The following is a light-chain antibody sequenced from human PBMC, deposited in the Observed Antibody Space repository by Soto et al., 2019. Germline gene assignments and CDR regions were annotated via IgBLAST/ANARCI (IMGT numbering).Light chain of an antibody. CDR1: SSNIGAGYD. CDR3: QSYDSSLSGPYV. CDR2: GNS. J-gene: IGLJ1*01. V-gene: IGLV1-40*01. Sequence: QSVLTQPPSVSGAPGQRATISCTGSSSNIGAGYDVHWYQQLPGTAPKLLIYGNSNRPSGVPDRFSGSKSGTSASLAITGLQAEDEADYYCQSYDSSLSGPYVFGPGTKVTVL.